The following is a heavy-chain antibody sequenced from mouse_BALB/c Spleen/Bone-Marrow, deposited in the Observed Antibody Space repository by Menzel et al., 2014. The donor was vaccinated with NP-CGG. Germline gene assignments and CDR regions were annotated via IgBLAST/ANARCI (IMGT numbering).Heavy chain of an antibody. CDR2: INPGSGGI. D-gene: IGHD1-1*01. J-gene: IGHJ4*01. CDR1: GYAFTNYW. Sequence: QVQLQQPGAELVRPGTSVKVSCKASGYAFTNYWIEWIKQRPGQGLEWIGVINPGSGGINYNEKFKGKATLTADKSSSTAYMQLSRLTSDDSAVYFCARELVRGMDYWGQGTSVTVSS. CDR3: ARELVRGMDY. V-gene: IGHV1-54*01.